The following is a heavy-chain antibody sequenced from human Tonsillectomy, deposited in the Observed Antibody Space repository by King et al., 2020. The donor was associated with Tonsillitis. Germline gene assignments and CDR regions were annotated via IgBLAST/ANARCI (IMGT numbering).Heavy chain of an antibody. CDR1: GGSISSYY. J-gene: IGHJ1*01. CDR3: ARDGYSSGWGYFQH. V-gene: IGHV4-59*01. Sequence: VQLQESGPGLVKPSETLSLTCTVSGGSISSYYWSWIRQPPGKGLEWIGYIYYSGSTNYNPSLKSRVTISVDTSKNQFSLKLSSVTAADTAVYYCARDGYSSGWGYFQHWGQGPLVTVSS. D-gene: IGHD6-19*01. CDR2: IYYSGST.